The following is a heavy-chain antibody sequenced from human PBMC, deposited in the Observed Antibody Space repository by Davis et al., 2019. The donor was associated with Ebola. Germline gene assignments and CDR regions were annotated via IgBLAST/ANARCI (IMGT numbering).Heavy chain of an antibody. D-gene: IGHD3-22*01. CDR3: ARGDYDSSGYYLGGGDY. Sequence: ASVKVSCKASGYTFTGYYMHWVRQAPGQGLEWMGWINPNSGGTNYAQKFQGRVTMTRDTSISTAYMELSRLRSDDTAVYYCARGDYDSSGYYLGGGDYWGQGTLVTVSS. CDR2: INPNSGGT. V-gene: IGHV1-2*02. J-gene: IGHJ4*02. CDR1: GYTFTGYY.